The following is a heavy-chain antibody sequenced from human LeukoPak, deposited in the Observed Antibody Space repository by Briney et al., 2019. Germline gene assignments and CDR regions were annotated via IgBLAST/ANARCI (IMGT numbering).Heavy chain of an antibody. CDR2: ISYDGSNK. CDR1: GFTFSSYG. V-gene: IGHV3-30*18. Sequence: GGFLRLSCAASGFTFSSYGMHWVRQAPGKGLEWVAVISYDGSNKYYADSVKGRFTISRDNAKNSLYLQMNSLRAEDTALYYCAKDVAMVRGRLDYWGQGTLVTVSS. CDR3: AKDVAMVRGRLDY. J-gene: IGHJ4*02. D-gene: IGHD3-10*01.